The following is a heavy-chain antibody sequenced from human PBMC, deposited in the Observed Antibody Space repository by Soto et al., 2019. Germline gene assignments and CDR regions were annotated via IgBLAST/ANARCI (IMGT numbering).Heavy chain of an antibody. CDR1: GFTLSSFV. J-gene: IGHJ6*03. CDR2: ISGSGDSP. V-gene: IGHV3-23*01. D-gene: IGHD3-3*01. Sequence: GGSLRLSCAASGFTLSSFVMSWVRQAPGKGLEWVSGISGSGDSPYYADSVKGRFTFSRDKSENTLYLQMDNLRAEDTGVYYCVRCYYTPRGYYYNMDVWGKGTTVTVSS. CDR3: VRCYYTPRGYYYNMDV.